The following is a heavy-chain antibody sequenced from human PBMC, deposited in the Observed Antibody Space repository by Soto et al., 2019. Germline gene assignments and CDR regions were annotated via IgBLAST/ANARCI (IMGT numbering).Heavy chain of an antibody. CDR2: IYYSGST. J-gene: IGHJ6*02. Sequence: SETLSLTCTVSGGSISSGGYYWSWIRQHPGKGLEWIGYIYYSGSTYYNPSLKSRVTISVDTSKNQFSLKLSSVTAADTAVYYCARDGVTTVVTPVVDYYGMDVWGQGTTVTVSS. D-gene: IGHD4-17*01. CDR1: GGSISSGGYY. CDR3: ARDGVTTVVTPVVDYYGMDV. V-gene: IGHV4-31*03.